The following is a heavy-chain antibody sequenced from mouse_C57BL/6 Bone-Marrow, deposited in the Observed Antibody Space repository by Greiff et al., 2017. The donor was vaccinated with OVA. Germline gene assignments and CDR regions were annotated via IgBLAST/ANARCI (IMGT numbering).Heavy chain of an antibody. V-gene: IGHV1-5*01. CDR3: ANPYCGSSQPYYAMDY. J-gene: IGHJ4*01. CDR2: IYPGNSDT. Sequence: VQLQQSGTVLARPGASVKMSCKTSGYTFTSYWMHWVKQRPGQGLEWIGAIYPGNSDTSYNQKFKGKAKLTAVTSASTAYMELSSLTNEDSAVYYCANPYCGSSQPYYAMDYWGQGTSVTVSS. D-gene: IGHD1-1*01. CDR1: GYTFTSYW.